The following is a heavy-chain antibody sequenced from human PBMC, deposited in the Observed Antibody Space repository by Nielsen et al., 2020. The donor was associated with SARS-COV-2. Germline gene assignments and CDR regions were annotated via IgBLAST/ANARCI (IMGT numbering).Heavy chain of an antibody. CDR2: IRNRANSYST. CDR1: GFTFSSYG. Sequence: GESLKISCAASGFTFSSYGMNWVRQAPGKGLEWIGRIRNRANSYSTEYAASVKGRFTISRDDSKNSVYLQMNSLKIEDTAMYYCTRAPSYYEALPDYWGQGALVSVSS. V-gene: IGHV3-72*01. J-gene: IGHJ4*02. CDR3: TRAPSYYEALPDY. D-gene: IGHD3-16*01.